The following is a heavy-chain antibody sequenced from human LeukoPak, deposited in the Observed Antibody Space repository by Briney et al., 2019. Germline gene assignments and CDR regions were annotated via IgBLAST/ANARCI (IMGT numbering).Heavy chain of an antibody. CDR1: LFTFDEYA. J-gene: IGHJ4*02. Sequence: GGSVRLSCAPSLFTFDEYAMHWVRHAPGKGLEGVSGISWNSGSIVYADSVEGRFTISRDNAKNSLYLEMNCLRADDTRLFYGAKDYNYGAGSYANYYFDYWGQGTLVTVSS. D-gene: IGHD3-10*01. V-gene: IGHV3-9*01. CDR2: ISWNSGSI. CDR3: AKDYNYGAGSYANYYFDY.